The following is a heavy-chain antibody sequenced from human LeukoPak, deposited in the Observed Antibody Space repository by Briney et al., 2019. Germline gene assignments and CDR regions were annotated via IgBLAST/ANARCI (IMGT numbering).Heavy chain of an antibody. J-gene: IGHJ4*02. CDR2: IIPIFGTA. CDR3: ASDNYYDSSGYHNYFDY. V-gene: IGHV1-69*13. D-gene: IGHD3-22*01. CDR1: GYTFTSYA. Sequence: SVKVSCKASGYTFTSYAMNWVRQAPGQGLEWMGGIIPIFGTANYAQKFQGRVTITADESTSTAYMEMSSLRSEDTAVYYCASDNYYDSSGYHNYFDYWGQGTLVTVSS.